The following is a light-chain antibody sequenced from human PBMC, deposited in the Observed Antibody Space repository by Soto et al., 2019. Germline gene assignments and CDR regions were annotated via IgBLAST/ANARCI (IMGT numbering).Light chain of an antibody. CDR1: QTISSS. J-gene: IGKJ1*01. Sequence: DIQMTQSPSTLSGPVGDRVTIPCRASQTISSSLAWYQQKPGKAPKLLIYKASTLKSGVPSRFSGSGSGTEFTLTISSLQPDDFATYYCQHYNSYSEAFGQGTKVDI. CDR2: KAS. CDR3: QHYNSYSEA. V-gene: IGKV1-5*03.